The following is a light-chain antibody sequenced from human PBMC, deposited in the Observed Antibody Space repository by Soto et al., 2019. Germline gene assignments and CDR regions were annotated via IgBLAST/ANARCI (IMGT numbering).Light chain of an antibody. V-gene: IGLV2-14*01. CDR2: DVS. CDR3: SSYTSSSTPYV. CDR1: SSDVGGYNY. Sequence: QSALTQPASVSGSPGQSITISCTGTSSDVGGYNYVSWYQQHPGKAPKLMIYDVSNRPSEVSNRFSGSKSGNTASLTISGLQAEDGADYYCSSYTSSSTPYVFGSGTKLTVL. J-gene: IGLJ1*01.